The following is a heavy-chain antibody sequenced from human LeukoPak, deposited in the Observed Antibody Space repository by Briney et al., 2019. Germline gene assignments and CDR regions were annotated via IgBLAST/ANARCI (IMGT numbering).Heavy chain of an antibody. CDR2: ISGSGDNR. CDR1: GFTFSSHA. V-gene: IGHV3-23*01. J-gene: IGHJ4*02. Sequence: GGSLRLSCAASGFTFSSHAMSWVRQAPGKGLEWASSISGSGDNRNYADSVKGRFTISRDNSKSTLYLEMNSLRAEDTAVYYCAKKGSGYYSYYFDYWGQGTLVTVSS. CDR3: AKKGSGYYSYYFDY. D-gene: IGHD3-22*01.